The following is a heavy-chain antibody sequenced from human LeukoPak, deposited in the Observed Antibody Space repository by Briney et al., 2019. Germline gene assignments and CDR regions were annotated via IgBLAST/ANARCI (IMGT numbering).Heavy chain of an antibody. V-gene: IGHV4-39*07. J-gene: IGHJ6*03. CDR1: GGSLRSDRHN. D-gene: IGHD2-15*01. Sequence: SETLSLTCSDSGGSLRSDRHNWAWVRQSADKGLEHIGSVDQTGSPYYNPPLKSRVTISVDTSNKQFSLNLTSVTAADTAVYYCARDLGGYPFFMDVWGKGITVTVSS. CDR2: VDQTGSP. CDR3: ARDLGGYPFFMDV.